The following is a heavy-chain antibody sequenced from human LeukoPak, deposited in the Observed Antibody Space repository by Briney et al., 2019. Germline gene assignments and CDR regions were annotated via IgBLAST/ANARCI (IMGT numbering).Heavy chain of an antibody. CDR3: ARGGWQPLLYYSDY. V-gene: IGHV4-59*12. Sequence: PSETLSLTCTVSGGSISSYYWSWIRQPPGKGLEWIGYIYYSGSTNYNPSLKSRVTISVDTSKNQFSLKLSSVTAADTAVYYCARGGWQPLLYYSDYWGQGTLVTVSS. CDR2: IYYSGST. J-gene: IGHJ4*02. CDR1: GGSISSYY. D-gene: IGHD2-21*02.